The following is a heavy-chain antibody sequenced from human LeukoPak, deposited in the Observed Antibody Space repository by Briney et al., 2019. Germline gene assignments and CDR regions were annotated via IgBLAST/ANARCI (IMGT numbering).Heavy chain of an antibody. D-gene: IGHD6-6*01. CDR1: GFTFSSYG. Sequence: GGSLRLSCAASGFTFSSYGMHWVRQAPGKGLEWVAVISYDGSNKYYADSVKGRFTISRDNARNPLYLRMNSLRAEDTAVYYCARDPGAYSSSPIDYWGQGTLVTVSS. CDR3: ARDPGAYSSSPIDY. J-gene: IGHJ4*02. CDR2: ISYDGSNK. V-gene: IGHV3-30*03.